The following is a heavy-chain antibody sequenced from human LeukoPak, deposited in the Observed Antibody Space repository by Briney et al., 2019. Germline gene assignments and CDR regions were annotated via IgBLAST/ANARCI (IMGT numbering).Heavy chain of an antibody. J-gene: IGHJ4*02. CDR3: VRDNSRGQSLGVIY. V-gene: IGHV3-48*01. CDR1: GFTLSTYN. CDR2: INADSSTI. D-gene: IGHD3-22*01. Sequence: GGSLRLSCAASGFTLSTYNMNWVRQAPGKGLEWISYINADSSTIQYADSVRGRFTTSRDNAKNSLYLQMNSLRAEDTAVYYCVRDNSRGQSLGVIYWGQGSLVTVSS.